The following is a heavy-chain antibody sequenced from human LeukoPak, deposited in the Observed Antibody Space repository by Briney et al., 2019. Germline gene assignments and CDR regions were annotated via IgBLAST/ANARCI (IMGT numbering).Heavy chain of an antibody. D-gene: IGHD3-9*01. V-gene: IGHV4-31*03. CDR1: GGSISSGGYY. CDR3: SHRYFDWFGPGGPDY. J-gene: IGHJ4*02. CDR2: IYYSGST. Sequence: SETLSLTCTVSGGSISSGGYYWSWIRQHPGKGLEWIGYIYYSGSTYYNPSLKSRVTISVDTSKNQFSLKLSSVTAADTAVYYCSHRYFDWFGPGGPDYWGQGTLVTVSS.